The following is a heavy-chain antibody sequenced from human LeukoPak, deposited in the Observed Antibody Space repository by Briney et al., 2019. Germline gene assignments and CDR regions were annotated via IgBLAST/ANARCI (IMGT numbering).Heavy chain of an antibody. D-gene: IGHD7-27*01. CDR3: ARGPPNWGFDY. J-gene: IGHJ4*02. Sequence: GASVKVSCKASGYTFTSYDINWVRQATGQGLEWMGWMSSNSDNTGYAQKFQGRVTMTRSTSMSTAYMELSSLRSEDTAVYYCARGPPNWGFDYWGQGTLVTVSS. CDR1: GYTFTSYD. CDR2: MSSNSDNT. V-gene: IGHV1-8*01.